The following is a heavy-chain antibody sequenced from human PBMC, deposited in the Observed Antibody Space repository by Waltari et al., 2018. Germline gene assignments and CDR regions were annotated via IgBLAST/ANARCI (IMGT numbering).Heavy chain of an antibody. D-gene: IGHD2-21*01. CDR1: GLTFSRYS. Sequence: ELQRVDSGGGLVKPGGSRRLSCAASGLTFSRYSMTWAPQAPGKGLEWVSSISSSSSYIYYADSVKGRFTISRDNAKNSLYLQMNSLRAEDTAVYYCARIKSFLFRPDYWGQGTLVTVSS. CDR3: ARIKSFLFRPDY. CDR2: ISSSSSYI. V-gene: IGHV3-21*01. J-gene: IGHJ4*02.